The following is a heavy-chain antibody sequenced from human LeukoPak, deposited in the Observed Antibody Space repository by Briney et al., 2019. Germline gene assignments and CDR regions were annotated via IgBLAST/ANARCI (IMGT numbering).Heavy chain of an antibody. D-gene: IGHD2-21*02. CDR3: ARGEVATAMNAFNI. CDR1: GFTFSNYA. CDR2: ISGSDSST. J-gene: IGHJ3*02. Sequence: GGSLRLSCAASGFTFSNYAMTWVRQAPGKGLEWVSTISGSDSSTYYADSVKGRFTISRDNSKNTLYLQMNSLRAEDTAVYYCARGEVATAMNAFNIWGKGTMVTVSS. V-gene: IGHV3-23*01.